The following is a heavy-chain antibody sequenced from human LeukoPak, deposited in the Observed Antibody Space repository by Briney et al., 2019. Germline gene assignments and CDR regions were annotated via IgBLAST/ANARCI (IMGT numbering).Heavy chain of an antibody. D-gene: IGHD4-17*01. CDR3: ARSRYGDHGDWYFDL. CDR2: IYYSGST. V-gene: IGHV4-59*01. CDR1: GGSISSYY. J-gene: IGHJ2*01. Sequence: SETLSLTCTVSGGSISSYYWSWIRQPPGKGLEWIGYIYYSGSTNYNPSLKSRVAISVDTSKNQFSLKLSSVTAADTAVYYCARSRYGDHGDWYFDLWGRGTLVTVSS.